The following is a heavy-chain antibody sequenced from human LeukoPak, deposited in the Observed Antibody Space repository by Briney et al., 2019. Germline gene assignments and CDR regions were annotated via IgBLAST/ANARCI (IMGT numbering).Heavy chain of an antibody. CDR2: IYYTGST. CDR3: ARLRLGFGELIDY. CDR1: GDAIDSSFYY. Sequence: SETLSLTCTVPGDAIDSSFYYWGWIRQPPGKGLEWIGSIYYTGSTYYNPSLKSRFTISVDTSKNQFSLKLSSVTAADTAVYYCARLRLGFGELIDYWGQGTLVTVSS. V-gene: IGHV4-39*01. D-gene: IGHD3-10*01. J-gene: IGHJ4*02.